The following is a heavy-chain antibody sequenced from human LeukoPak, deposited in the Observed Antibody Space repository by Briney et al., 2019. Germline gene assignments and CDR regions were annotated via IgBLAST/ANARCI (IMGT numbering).Heavy chain of an antibody. J-gene: IGHJ3*02. Sequence: PGGSLRLSCAASGFTLSSYWMHWVRQGPEKGLVWVSRINDHGSSTDYADSVKGRFTIPRDNGKNTLYLQMNSLRAEDTAVYYCARIPVGGNRAFDIWGQGIMVTVSS. CDR1: GFTLSSYW. D-gene: IGHD6-19*01. CDR2: INDHGSST. CDR3: ARIPVGGNRAFDI. V-gene: IGHV3-74*01.